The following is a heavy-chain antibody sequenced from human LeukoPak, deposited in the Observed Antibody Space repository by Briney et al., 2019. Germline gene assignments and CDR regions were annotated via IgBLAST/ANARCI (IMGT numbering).Heavy chain of an antibody. CDR1: GFTFSSYA. CDR3: AKMTYGSPTFF. J-gene: IGHJ4*01. Sequence: SGGSLRLSCAASGFTFSSYAMSWVRQAPGKGLEWVSAISGSGGSTYYAESVKGRFTISRDNPKSTVYLQMDSLRAEDTAMYYCAKMTYGSPTFFWGQGTLVTVSS. V-gene: IGHV3-23*01. D-gene: IGHD6-13*01. CDR2: ISGSGGST.